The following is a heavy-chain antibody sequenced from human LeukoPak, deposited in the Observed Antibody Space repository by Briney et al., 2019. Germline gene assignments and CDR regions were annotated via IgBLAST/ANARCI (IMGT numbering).Heavy chain of an antibody. Sequence: PSETLSLTCTVSGGSIGSYYWSWIRQPAGKGLEWIGRIYMRGNTNFNPSLKSRVTMSADPSKNQFSLKLSSVTAADTAVYYCARDLSSNWYSDYFDYWGQGTLVTVSS. CDR2: IYMRGNT. D-gene: IGHD6-13*01. CDR1: GGSIGSYY. J-gene: IGHJ4*02. V-gene: IGHV4-4*07. CDR3: ARDLSSNWYSDYFDY.